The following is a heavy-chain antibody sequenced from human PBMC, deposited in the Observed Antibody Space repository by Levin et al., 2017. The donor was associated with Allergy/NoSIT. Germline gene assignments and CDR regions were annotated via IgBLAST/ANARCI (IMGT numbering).Heavy chain of an antibody. V-gene: IGHV3-7*04. CDR3: ARGQSAAFDI. CDR1: GFTFSSYW. J-gene: IGHJ3*02. Sequence: ETLSLTCAASGFTFSSYWMNWVRQAPGKGLEWVANINQGGSEDYYVDSVKGRFTISRDNAKNSLSLQMNSLRAEDTAVDYCARGQSAAFDIWGRGTMVTVSS. D-gene: IGHD3-3*01. CDR2: INQGGSED.